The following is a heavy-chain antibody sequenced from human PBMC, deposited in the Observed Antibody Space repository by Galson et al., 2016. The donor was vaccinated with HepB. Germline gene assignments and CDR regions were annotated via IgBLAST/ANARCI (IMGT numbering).Heavy chain of an antibody. V-gene: IGHV3-7*03. Sequence: SLRLSCAASGFPFSTYCMTWVRQAPGKGPEWVAVIKPDGREIQYVDSVKGRSTISRDDGKNSLYLQMNTLRAEDTAVYYCARVFSYDRRDYYRHFDSWGRGTLVTVSS. CDR2: IKPDGREI. CDR1: GFPFSTYC. J-gene: IGHJ4*02. CDR3: ARVFSYDRRDYYRHFDS. D-gene: IGHD3-22*01.